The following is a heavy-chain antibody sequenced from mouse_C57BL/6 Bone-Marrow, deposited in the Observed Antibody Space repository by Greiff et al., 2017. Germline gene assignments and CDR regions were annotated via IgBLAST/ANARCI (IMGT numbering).Heavy chain of an antibody. V-gene: IGHV2-2*01. CDR1: GFSLTSYG. Sequence: QVQLKESGPGLVQPSPSLSMTCTVSGFSLTSYGVHWVRQSPGKGLEWLGVIWSGGSTDYNAAFISRLGISKDNSKSQVFFNMNSLQADDTAIYYCARKSSSYYYFDYWGQGTTLTVSS. CDR3: ARKSSSYYYFDY. CDR2: IWSGGST. D-gene: IGHD1-1*01. J-gene: IGHJ2*01.